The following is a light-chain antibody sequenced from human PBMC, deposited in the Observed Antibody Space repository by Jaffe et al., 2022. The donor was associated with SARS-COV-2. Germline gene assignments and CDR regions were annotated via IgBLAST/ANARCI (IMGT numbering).Light chain of an antibody. CDR3: CSYAGSSTFVI. V-gene: IGLV2-23*01. J-gene: IGLJ2*01. CDR2: EGS. Sequence: QSALTQSASVSGSPGQSITISCTGTSSDVGAYNFVSWYQQHPGTAPKLVIFEGSKRPSGVSDRFSGSKSGNTASLTISGLQAEDEADYYCCSYAGSSTFVIFGGGTKLTVL. CDR1: SSDVGAYNF.